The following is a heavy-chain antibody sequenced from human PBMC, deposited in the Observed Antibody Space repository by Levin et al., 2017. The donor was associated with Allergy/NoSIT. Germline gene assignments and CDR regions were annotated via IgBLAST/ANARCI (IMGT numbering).Heavy chain of an antibody. Sequence: PSETLSLTCTVSGGSVSSGSYYWSWIRQPPGKGLEWIGYIYYSGSTNYNPSLKSRVTISVDTSKNQFSLKLSSVTAADTAVYYCARGPLGGLRVATIYYDMDVWGQGTTVTVSS. CDR3: ARGPLGGLRVATIYYDMDV. CDR2: IYYSGST. D-gene: IGHD5-12*01. CDR1: GGSVSSGSYY. J-gene: IGHJ6*02. V-gene: IGHV4-61*01.